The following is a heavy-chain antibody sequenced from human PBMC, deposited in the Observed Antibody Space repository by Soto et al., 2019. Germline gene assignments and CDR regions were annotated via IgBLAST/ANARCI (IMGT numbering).Heavy chain of an antibody. J-gene: IGHJ3*02. D-gene: IGHD2-2*01. CDR2: ISYSGST. Sequence: SETLSLTCTVSGGSISSGGYYWSWIRQHPGTGLEWIGHISYSGSTYYNTSLKSRVTISVDTSRNQFSLIVNSVTAADTAVYYCARVQRGQLLSSFADAFDIWGQGTMVTVSS. V-gene: IGHV4-31*03. CDR1: GGSISSGGYY. CDR3: ARVQRGQLLSSFADAFDI.